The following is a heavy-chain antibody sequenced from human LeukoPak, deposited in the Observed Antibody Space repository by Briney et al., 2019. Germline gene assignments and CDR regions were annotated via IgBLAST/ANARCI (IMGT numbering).Heavy chain of an antibody. J-gene: IGHJ4*02. CDR3: ARGRATMVRGVSRPFDY. V-gene: IGHV4-34*01. D-gene: IGHD3-10*01. CDR2: INHSGST. CDR1: GWSFSGYY. Sequence: SGTLSLTCAGYGWSFSGYYWSWIRPPPGKGLEGIGEINHSGSTNYNPSLKSRVTISVDTSKNQFSLKLSSVTAADTAVYYCARGRATMVRGVSRPFDYWGQGTLVTVSS.